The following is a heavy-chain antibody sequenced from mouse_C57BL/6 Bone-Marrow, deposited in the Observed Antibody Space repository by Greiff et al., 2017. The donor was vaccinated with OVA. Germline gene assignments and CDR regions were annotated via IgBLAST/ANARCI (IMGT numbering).Heavy chain of an antibody. CDR1: GYTFTSYW. CDR3: ARLGYSTCYSAIDY. Sequence: QVHVKQPGAELVKPGASVKMSCKASGYTFTSYWITWVKQRPGQGLEWIGDIYPGSGSTNYNEKFKSKATLTVDTSSSTAYMQLSSLTSEVSSVYFCARLGYSTCYSAIDYWGQGTSVTVSS. V-gene: IGHV1-55*01. D-gene: IGHD2-3*01. CDR2: IYPGSGST. J-gene: IGHJ4*01.